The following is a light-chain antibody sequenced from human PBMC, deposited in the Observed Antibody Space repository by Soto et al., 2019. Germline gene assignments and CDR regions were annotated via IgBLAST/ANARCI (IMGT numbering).Light chain of an antibody. CDR3: HQYQIFPVT. CDR2: KAP. V-gene: IGKV1-5*03. J-gene: IGKJ4*01. Sequence: DIQMTQSPSTLSASVGDRVTITCRASQSVSTWLAWYQQKPGKAPKLLIHKAPTLENGFPSRFSGSGSGTDFNLTISSLQPDDFATYFCHQYQIFPVTVGGGTKVEIK. CDR1: QSVSTW.